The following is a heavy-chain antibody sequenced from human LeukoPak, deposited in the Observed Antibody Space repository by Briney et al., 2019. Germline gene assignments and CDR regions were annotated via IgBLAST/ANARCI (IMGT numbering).Heavy chain of an antibody. J-gene: IGHJ4*02. D-gene: IGHD6-19*01. CDR3: ARQELLWNSSGWYPHNDY. CDR1: GITFSSYA. CDR2: INSDGSST. Sequence: TGGSLRLSCAASGITFSSYAMSWVRQAPGKGLVWVSRINSDGSSTSYADSVKGRFTISRDNAKNTLYLQMNSLRAEDTAVYYCARQELLWNSSGWYPHNDYWGQGTLVTVSS. V-gene: IGHV3-74*01.